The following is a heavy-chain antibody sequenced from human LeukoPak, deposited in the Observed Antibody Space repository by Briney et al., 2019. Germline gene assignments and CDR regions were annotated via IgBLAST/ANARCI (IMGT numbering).Heavy chain of an antibody. D-gene: IGHD1-26*01. CDR2: IYYSGST. CDR3: AGVAGATTFDY. V-gene: IGHV4-59*04. Sequence: SETLSLTCTVSGGSISSYYWSWIRQPPGKGLEWIGYIYYSGSTYYNPSLKSRVTISVDTSKNQFSLKLSSVTAADTAVYYCAGVAGATTFDYWGQGTLVTVSS. CDR1: GGSISSYY. J-gene: IGHJ4*02.